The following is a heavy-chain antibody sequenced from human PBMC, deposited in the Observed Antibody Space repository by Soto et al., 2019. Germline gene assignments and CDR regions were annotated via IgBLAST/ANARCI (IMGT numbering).Heavy chain of an antibody. Sequence: SETLSLTCTVSNGSISNFYWNWIRQSAGKGLEWIGRIHGSGSATYNPSLRSRVTMSVDTSRNQFSLKVNSVTGADTAVYYCARSSHKESWFDPWGQGTLVTVSS. D-gene: IGHD6-13*01. CDR2: IHGSGSA. CDR1: NGSISNFY. J-gene: IGHJ5*02. CDR3: ARSSHKESWFDP. V-gene: IGHV4-4*07.